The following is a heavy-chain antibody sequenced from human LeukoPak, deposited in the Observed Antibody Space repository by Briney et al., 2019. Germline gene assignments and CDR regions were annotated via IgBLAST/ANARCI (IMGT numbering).Heavy chain of an antibody. Sequence: PGGSLRLSCAASGFTISDYWMSWVRQAPGKGLEWVANIKEDGSEKNYVDSAKGRFTISRDNAKNSLYLQMNSLRAEDTAVYYCARDREEDGYRRFDYWGQGTLVTVSS. V-gene: IGHV3-7*01. J-gene: IGHJ4*02. D-gene: IGHD6-13*01. CDR2: IKEDGSEK. CDR1: GFTISDYW. CDR3: ARDREEDGYRRFDY.